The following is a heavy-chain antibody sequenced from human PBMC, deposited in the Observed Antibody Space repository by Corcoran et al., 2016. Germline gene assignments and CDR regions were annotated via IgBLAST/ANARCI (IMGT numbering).Heavy chain of an antibody. J-gene: IGHJ6*02. CDR1: GYTFTGYY. D-gene: IGHD2-2*01. CDR3: ARDRRNCSSTSCYAPSGMDV. V-gene: IGHV1-2*02. Sequence: QVQLVQSGAEVKKPGASVKVSCKASGYTFTGYYMHWVRQAPGQGLEWMGWINPNSGGTNYAQKFQGRVTMTRDTSISTAYMELSRLRSDDTAVYYCARDRRNCSSTSCYAPSGMDVWGQGTTVTVSS. CDR2: INPNSGGT.